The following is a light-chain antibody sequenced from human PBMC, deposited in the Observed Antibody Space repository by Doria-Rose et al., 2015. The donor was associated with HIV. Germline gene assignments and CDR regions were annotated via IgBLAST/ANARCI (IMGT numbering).Light chain of an antibody. V-gene: IGKV3-20*01. Sequence: EIVMTQSPGTLSLSPGERATLSCRASQSFSSTYLAWYQQKPVQAPRLLIYDASTRATGIPDRFSGSGSGTDFTLTISRLEPEDVAVYYCQQYGTSRGTFGQGTRLEIK. CDR3: QQYGTSRGT. CDR2: DAS. CDR1: QSFSSTY. J-gene: IGKJ5*01.